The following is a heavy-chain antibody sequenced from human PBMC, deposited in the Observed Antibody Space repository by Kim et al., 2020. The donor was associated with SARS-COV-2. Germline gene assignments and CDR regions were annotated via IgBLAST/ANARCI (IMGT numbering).Heavy chain of an antibody. V-gene: IGHV1-18*01. D-gene: IGHD3-3*01. CDR3: AKGGYYDFWSGYYISPGYYYYGMDV. CDR1: AYTFTSYG. Sequence: ASVKVSCKASAYTFTSYGISWVRQAPGQGLEWMGWISAYNGNTNYAQKLQGRVTMTTDTSTSTAYMELRSVRSDDTAIYYCAKGGYYDFWSGYYISPGYYYYGMDVWGQGTTVTVSS. J-gene: IGHJ6*02. CDR2: ISAYNGNT.